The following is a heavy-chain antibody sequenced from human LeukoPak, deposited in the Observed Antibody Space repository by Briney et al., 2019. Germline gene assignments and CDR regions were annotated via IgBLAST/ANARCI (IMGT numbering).Heavy chain of an antibody. Sequence: PGGFLRLSCAASGLTVSSNYMSWVRQAPGKGLEWVSVIYTGGTAYYADSVKGRFSISRHNSNNTLYLQMNSLSVEDTAVYYCARDRGDSSGYYLDAFDIWGQGTMVTVSS. CDR1: GLTVSSNY. CDR2: IYTGGTA. J-gene: IGHJ3*02. D-gene: IGHD3-22*01. CDR3: ARDRGDSSGYYLDAFDI. V-gene: IGHV3-53*04.